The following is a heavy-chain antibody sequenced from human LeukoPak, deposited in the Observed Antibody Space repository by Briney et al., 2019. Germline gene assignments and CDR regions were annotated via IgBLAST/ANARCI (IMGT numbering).Heavy chain of an antibody. V-gene: IGHV3-33*01. CDR1: GFTFSSYG. D-gene: IGHD4-17*01. J-gene: IGHJ5*02. Sequence: GGSLRLSCAASGFTFSSYGMHWVRQAPGKGLEWVVVIWYDGSNKYYADSVKGRFTISRDNSKNTLYRQMNSLRAEDTAVYYCARGYGDRLDCFDPWGQGTLVTVSS. CDR2: IWYDGSNK. CDR3: ARGYGDRLDCFDP.